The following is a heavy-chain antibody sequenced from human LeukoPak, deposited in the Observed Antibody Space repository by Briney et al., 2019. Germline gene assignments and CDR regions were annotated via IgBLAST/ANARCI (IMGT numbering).Heavy chain of an antibody. CDR2: MNPNSGNT. D-gene: IGHD3-3*01. CDR1: GYTFTSYD. CDR3: ARGPHHYDFWSGYEFSDGYYFDY. J-gene: IGHJ4*02. V-gene: IGHV1-8*01. Sequence: ASVKVSCKASGYTFTSYDINWVRQATGQGLEWMGWMNPNSGNTGYAQKFQGRVTMTRNTSISTAYMELSSLRSEDTAAYYCARGPHHYDFWSGYEFSDGYYFDYWGQGTLVTVSS.